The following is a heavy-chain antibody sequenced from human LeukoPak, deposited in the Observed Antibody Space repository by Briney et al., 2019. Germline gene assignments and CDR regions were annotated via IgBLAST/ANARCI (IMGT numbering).Heavy chain of an antibody. J-gene: IGHJ4*02. D-gene: IGHD3-10*01. CDR2: ISAYNGNT. Sequence: ASVKVSCKASGYTFTSYGISWVRQAPGQGLEWMGWISAYNGNTNYAQKLQGRVTMTTDTSTSTAYMELRSLRSDDTAVYYCARATLWFGELSFFDYWGQGTLVTVSS. V-gene: IGHV1-18*01. CDR3: ARATLWFGELSFFDY. CDR1: GYTFTSYG.